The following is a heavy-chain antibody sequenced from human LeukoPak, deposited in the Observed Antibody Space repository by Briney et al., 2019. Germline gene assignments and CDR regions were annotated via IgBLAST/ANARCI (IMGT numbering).Heavy chain of an antibody. D-gene: IGHD6-19*01. Sequence: GGSLRLSCAASGFTFSSYWMSWVRQAPGKGLEWVANIKQDGSEKYYVDSVKGRFTISRDNAKNSLYLQMNSLRAEDTAVYYCARNQEGSGWAFDYWGQGTLVTVSS. CDR3: ARNQEGSGWAFDY. CDR2: IKQDGSEK. CDR1: GFTFSSYW. V-gene: IGHV3-7*01. J-gene: IGHJ4*02.